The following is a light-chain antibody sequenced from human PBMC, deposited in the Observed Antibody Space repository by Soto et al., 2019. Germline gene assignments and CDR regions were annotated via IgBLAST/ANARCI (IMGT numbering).Light chain of an antibody. J-gene: IGKJ1*01. CDR3: LQDYDYPRT. CDR2: AAS. CDR1: HSISTW. V-gene: IGKV1-5*01. Sequence: DVPRTQSPSTLSASVGDRVPLPCRASHSISTWLAWYQQKPGKAPNLLIYAASTLESGVPSRFSGSASGTEFTLTISSLQPEDFATYYCLQDYDYPRTFGQGTKVDIK.